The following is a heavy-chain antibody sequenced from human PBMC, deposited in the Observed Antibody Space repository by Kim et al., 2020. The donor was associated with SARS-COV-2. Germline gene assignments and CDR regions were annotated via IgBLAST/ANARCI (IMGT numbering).Heavy chain of an antibody. CDR1: GYIFIDYY. CDR3: ARDHGLLEGPTVHSSDY. D-gene: IGHD2-15*01. J-gene: IGHJ4*02. CDR2: INPNSGGT. V-gene: IGHV1-2*02. Sequence: ASVKVSCKASGYIFIDYYIHWVRQAPGQGLEWMGWINPNSGGTNYAQKFQGRVTMTRDTSISAAYMELSRLKSDDTAVYYCARDHGLLEGPTVHSSDYWGQGALVTVSS.